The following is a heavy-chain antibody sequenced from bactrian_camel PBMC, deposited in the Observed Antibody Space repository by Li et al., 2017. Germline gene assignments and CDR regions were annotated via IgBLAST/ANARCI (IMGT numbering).Heavy chain of an antibody. D-gene: IGHD3*01. J-gene: IGHJ4*01. CDR2: ISSDGPT. CDR3: VADRREGYGSGSCDY. Sequence: VQLVESGGGLVQPGGSLRLSCVGSGFSFSDYYMSWVRQAPGKEREFVARISSDGPTYYSDSVKGRFTISQDNWKNTLYLQMTNLKHEDTAMYYCVADRREGYGSGSCDYWGRGTQVTVS. CDR1: GFSFSDYY. V-gene: IGHV3S67*01.